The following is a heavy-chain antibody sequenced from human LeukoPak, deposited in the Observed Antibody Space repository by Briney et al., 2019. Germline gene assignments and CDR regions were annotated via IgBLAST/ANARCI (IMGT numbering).Heavy chain of an antibody. CDR3: AKATDYYGSGSLYYYGMDV. V-gene: IGHV3-30*18. CDR1: GFTFSSYG. Sequence: LRLSCAASGFTFSSYGMHWVRQAPGKGLEWVAVISYDGSNKYYADSVKGRFTISRDNSKNTLYLQMNSLRAEDTAVYYCAKATDYYGSGSLYYYGMDVWGKGTTVTVSS. D-gene: IGHD3-10*01. CDR2: ISYDGSNK. J-gene: IGHJ6*04.